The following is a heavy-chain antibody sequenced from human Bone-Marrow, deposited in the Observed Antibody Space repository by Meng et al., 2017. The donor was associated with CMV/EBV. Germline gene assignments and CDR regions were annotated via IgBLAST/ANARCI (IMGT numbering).Heavy chain of an antibody. Sequence: GVSLRLPCAASEFTVNNNYMNWVRQAPGKGLEWVAVIYSGDSTYYADSVKGRFTISRDNSKNSLYLQMNSLRTEDTAVYHWARDKTSSGWPPDYWGQGTLVTVSS. V-gene: IGHV3-66*02. D-gene: IGHD6-19*01. J-gene: IGHJ4*02. CDR2: IYSGDST. CDR3: ARDKTSSGWPPDY. CDR1: EFTVNNNY.